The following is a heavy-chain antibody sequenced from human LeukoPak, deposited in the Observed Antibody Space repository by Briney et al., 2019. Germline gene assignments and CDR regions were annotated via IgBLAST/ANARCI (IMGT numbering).Heavy chain of an antibody. CDR2: IYYSGST. D-gene: IGHD1-26*01. J-gene: IGHJ3*02. Sequence: SETLSLTCTVSGGSISSYYWSWIRQPPGKGLEWIGYIYYSGSTNYNPSLKSRVTISVDTSKNQFSLKLSSVTAADTAVYYCARDRWDTRDAFDIWGQGTMVTVSS. V-gene: IGHV4-59*01. CDR3: ARDRWDTRDAFDI. CDR1: GGSISSYY.